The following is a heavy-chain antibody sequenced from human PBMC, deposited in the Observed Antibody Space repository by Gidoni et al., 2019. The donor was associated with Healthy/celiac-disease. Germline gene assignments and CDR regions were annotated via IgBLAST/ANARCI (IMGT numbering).Heavy chain of an antibody. Sequence: VQLVQSGAEVKKHGESLKISCKGSGYSLTSYWLGWVRQMPGKGLEWMGIIYPGDSDTRYSPSSQGQGTISGDKSISPAYLQCSSLKASATAMYYCARPIQPLAARGPFDYWGQGTLVTVSS. V-gene: IGHV5-51*01. CDR3: ARPIQPLAARGPFDY. D-gene: IGHD2-15*01. CDR1: GYSLTSYW. J-gene: IGHJ4*02. CDR2: IYPGDSDT.